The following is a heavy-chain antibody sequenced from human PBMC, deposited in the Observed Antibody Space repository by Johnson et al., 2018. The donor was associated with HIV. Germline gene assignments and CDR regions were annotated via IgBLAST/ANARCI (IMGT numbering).Heavy chain of an antibody. D-gene: IGHD1-26*01. CDR3: ARDQCSGSHRLPGALDS. CDR2: ISYDGSNK. V-gene: IGHV3-30*04. Sequence: QMLLVESGGGVVQPGRSLRLSCAASGFTFSSYAMHWVRQAPGKGLEWVAVISYDGSNKYYADSVKGRFTIYRDNSKNTLYLQMNSLRAEDTAVYYCARDQCSGSHRLPGALDSWGQGTMGTVSS. J-gene: IGHJ3*02. CDR1: GFTFSSYA.